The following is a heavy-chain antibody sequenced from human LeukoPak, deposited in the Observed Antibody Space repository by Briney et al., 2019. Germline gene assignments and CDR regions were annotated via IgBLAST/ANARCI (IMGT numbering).Heavy chain of an antibody. J-gene: IGHJ3*02. Sequence: GGSLRLSCAASGFTFSSYGMSWVRQAPGKGLEWVSAISGSGGSTYYADSVKGRFTISRDNSKNSLYLQMNSLRAEDTAVYYCARDEYNWNVDAFDIWGQGTVVTVSS. CDR1: GFTFSSYG. V-gene: IGHV3-23*01. CDR2: ISGSGGST. D-gene: IGHD1-20*01. CDR3: ARDEYNWNVDAFDI.